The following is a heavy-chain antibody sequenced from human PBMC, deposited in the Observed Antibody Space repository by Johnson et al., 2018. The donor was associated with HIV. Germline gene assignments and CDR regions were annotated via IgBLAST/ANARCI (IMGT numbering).Heavy chain of an antibody. CDR1: GFTFNIYG. D-gene: IGHD3-16*01. J-gene: IGHJ3*02. V-gene: IGHV3-30*03. Sequence: VQLVESAGGVVHPGRSLRLSCAASGFTFNIYGMHWVRQAPGKGLEWVAVISYDGSNKYYADSVKGRFTISRDNSKNTLYLQMNSLRAEDTAVYYCARGGDQGAFDIWGQGTMVTVSS. CDR3: ARGGDQGAFDI. CDR2: ISYDGSNK.